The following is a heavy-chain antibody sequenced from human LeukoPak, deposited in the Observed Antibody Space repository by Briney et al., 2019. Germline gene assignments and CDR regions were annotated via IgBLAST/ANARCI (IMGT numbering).Heavy chain of an antibody. V-gene: IGHV4-34*01. CDR2: INHSGST. CDR1: GGSFSGYY. D-gene: IGHD4-17*01. Sequence: PSETLSLTCAVYGGSFSGYYWSWIRQPPGKGLEWIGEINHSGSTNYNPPLKSRVTISVDTSKNQFSLKLSSVTAADTAVYYCARVYGDCDYWGQGTLVTVSS. J-gene: IGHJ4*02. CDR3: ARVYGDCDY.